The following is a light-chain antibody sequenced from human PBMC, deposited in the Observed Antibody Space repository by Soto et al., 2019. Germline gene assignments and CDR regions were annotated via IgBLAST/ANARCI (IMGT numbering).Light chain of an antibody. CDR1: SSNVGGYNY. Sequence: QSALTQPPSASGSPGQSVTISCTGTSSNVGGYNYVSWYQQHPGKAPKLMIYEASKRPSGVPDRFSGSKSGNTASLTVSGLQAEDEADYYCSSYAGSNNFDVVFGGGTKLTVL. CDR3: SSYAGSNNFDVV. J-gene: IGLJ2*01. V-gene: IGLV2-8*01. CDR2: EAS.